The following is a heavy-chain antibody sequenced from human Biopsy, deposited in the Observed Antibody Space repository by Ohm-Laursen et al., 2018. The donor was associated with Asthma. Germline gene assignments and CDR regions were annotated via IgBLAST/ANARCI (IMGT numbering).Heavy chain of an antibody. D-gene: IGHD2-15*01. CDR1: GVSIRSYY. Sequence: GTLSLTCTVSGVSIRSYYWTWIRQPPGKGLEWIGNIHYSGSTYSNPSLKSRDTISVDTSKKQISLELSSVIAADTAVYYCAGFCSGGNCPDHWGQGTLVTVSS. CDR2: IHYSGST. V-gene: IGHV4-59*01. J-gene: IGHJ4*02. CDR3: AGFCSGGNCPDH.